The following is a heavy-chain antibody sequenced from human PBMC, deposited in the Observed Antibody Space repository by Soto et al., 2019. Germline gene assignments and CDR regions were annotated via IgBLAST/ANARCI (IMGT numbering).Heavy chain of an antibody. CDR1: GFTFSSYG. J-gene: IGHJ4*02. D-gene: IGHD3-22*01. Sequence: QVQLVESGGGVVQPGRSLRLSCAASGFTFSSYGMHWVRQAPGKGLEWVAVISYDGNNKYYVDSVKGRITTSRDNSKNTLYLQMNSLRAQDTAVYYCAKDTYYHDSSGYYIFEYWGQGTLVTVSS. CDR3: AKDTYYHDSSGYYIFEY. CDR2: ISYDGNNK. V-gene: IGHV3-30*18.